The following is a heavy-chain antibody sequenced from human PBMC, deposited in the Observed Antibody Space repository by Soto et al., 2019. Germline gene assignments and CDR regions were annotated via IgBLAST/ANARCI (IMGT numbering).Heavy chain of an antibody. CDR3: AREYDILTGDYYYYGMDV. Sequence: GGSLRLSCAASGFTFSSYAMHWVRQAPGKGLEWVAVISYDGSNKYYADSVKGRSTISRDNSKNTLYLQMNSLRAEDTAVYYCAREYDILTGDYYYYGMDVWGQGTTVTVSS. CDR1: GFTFSSYA. J-gene: IGHJ6*02. CDR2: ISYDGSNK. D-gene: IGHD3-9*01. V-gene: IGHV3-30-3*01.